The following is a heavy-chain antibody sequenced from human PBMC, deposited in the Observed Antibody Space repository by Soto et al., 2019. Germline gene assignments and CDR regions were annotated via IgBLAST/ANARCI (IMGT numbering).Heavy chain of an antibody. V-gene: IGHV1-69*06. Sequence: QVQLVQSGAEVQKPGSSVKVSCKASGGTFSSYAISWVRQAPGQGLEWMGGIIPIFGTANYAQKFQGRVTMTRDTSISTAYMELSRLRSDDTAVYYCARELTIFGVVIISYYGMDVWGQGTTVTVSS. CDR3: ARELTIFGVVIISYYGMDV. CDR2: IIPIFGTA. J-gene: IGHJ6*02. CDR1: GGTFSSYA. D-gene: IGHD3-3*01.